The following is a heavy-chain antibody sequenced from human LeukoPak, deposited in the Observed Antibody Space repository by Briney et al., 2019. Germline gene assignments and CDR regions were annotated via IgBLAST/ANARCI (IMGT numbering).Heavy chain of an antibody. CDR1: GFTFISYA. D-gene: IGHD3-3*01. CDR3: AKLGDTIFGVVMKPPFDY. Sequence: PAASLRLSCAASGFTFISYAMSWVRQAPGKGREWVSAISGSGGSTYYADSVKSRFTISRDNSKNTLYLQMNSLRAEDTAVYYCAKLGDTIFGVVMKPPFDYWGQGTLVTVSS. V-gene: IGHV3-23*01. CDR2: ISGSGGST. J-gene: IGHJ4*02.